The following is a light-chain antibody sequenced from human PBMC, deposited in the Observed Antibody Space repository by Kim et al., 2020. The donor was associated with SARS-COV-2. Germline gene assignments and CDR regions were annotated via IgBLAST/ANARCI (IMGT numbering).Light chain of an antibody. Sequence: QMAKNTSEGTDIEIKPLPCFQQKPGQDPVLVICSDTNRPSGIPQRCSGSNPGNTATLSISRIEAGDEADYYCQVWDRSSDHPYWVFGGGTQLTVL. J-gene: IGLJ3*02. CDR1: DIEIKP. CDR2: SDT. V-gene: IGLV3-12*02. CDR3: QVWDRSSDHPYWV.